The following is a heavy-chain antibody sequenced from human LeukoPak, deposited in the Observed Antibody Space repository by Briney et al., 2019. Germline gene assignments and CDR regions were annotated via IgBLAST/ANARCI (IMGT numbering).Heavy chain of an antibody. CDR3: ARGEYELVGDY. CDR1: GYTFSSHS. CDR2: ISPYNGNT. V-gene: IGHV1-18*01. D-gene: IGHD6-13*01. J-gene: IGHJ4*02. Sequence: ASVKVSCKTSGYTFSSHSMNWVRQAPGQGLEWMGWISPYNGNTNYAQKLQGGVTLTTDISTSTAYMGVRSLRSDDTAVYYCARGEYELVGDYWGQGTLVTVSS.